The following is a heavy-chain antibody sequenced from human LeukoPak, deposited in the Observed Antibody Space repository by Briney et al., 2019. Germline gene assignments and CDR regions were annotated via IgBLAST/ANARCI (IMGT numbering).Heavy chain of an antibody. Sequence: PGGSLRLSCAASGFTFSSYAMSWVRQAPGKGLEWVSAISGSGGSTNYADSVKGRFTISRDNSKNTLYLQMNSLRAEDTAVYYCAKRRRYYYDSSGYYYGIDYWGQGTLVTVSS. V-gene: IGHV3-23*01. D-gene: IGHD3-22*01. J-gene: IGHJ4*02. CDR2: ISGSGGST. CDR3: AKRRRYYYDSSGYYYGIDY. CDR1: GFTFSSYA.